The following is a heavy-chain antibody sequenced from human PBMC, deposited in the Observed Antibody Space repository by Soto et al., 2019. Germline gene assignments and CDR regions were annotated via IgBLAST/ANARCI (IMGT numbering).Heavy chain of an antibody. Sequence: GGSLRFSCAASGFTFSSYWMSWVRQAPGKGLEWVANIKQDGSEKYYVDSVKGRFTISRDNAKNSLYLQMNSLRAEDTAVYYCASGITIFGVVNGWFDPWGQGTLVTVSS. D-gene: IGHD3-3*01. CDR3: ASGITIFGVVNGWFDP. CDR2: IKQDGSEK. CDR1: GFTFSSYW. V-gene: IGHV3-7*05. J-gene: IGHJ5*02.